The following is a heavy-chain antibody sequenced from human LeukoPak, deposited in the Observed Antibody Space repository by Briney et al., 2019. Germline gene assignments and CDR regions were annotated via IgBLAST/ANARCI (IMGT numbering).Heavy chain of an antibody. V-gene: IGHV3-33*01. CDR1: GFTFSSYG. D-gene: IGHD2/OR15-2a*01. CDR2: IWYDGSNK. J-gene: IGHJ4*02. Sequence: GGSLRLSCAASGFTFSSYGMHWVRQAPGKGLGWVALIWYDGSNKYYTDSVKGRLTISRDNSKNTLYLQMNSLRAEDTAVYYCAREGPRGNSQFDYWGQGTLVTVST. CDR3: AREGPRGNSQFDY.